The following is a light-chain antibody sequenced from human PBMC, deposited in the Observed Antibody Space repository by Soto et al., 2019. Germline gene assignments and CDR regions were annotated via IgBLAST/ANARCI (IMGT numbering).Light chain of an antibody. V-gene: IGKV3-20*01. CDR1: QSVSSSF. CDR2: GAS. CDR3: QHYGNSPPEYT. J-gene: IGKJ3*01. Sequence: EIVLTQSPGTLSLSPGERATLSCRASQSVSSSFLAWYQQRPGQASRLLIFGASYRATGIPDRFSGTGSGTDFTLTISKLEPEDFAVYYCQHYGNSPPEYTFGPGTKVD.